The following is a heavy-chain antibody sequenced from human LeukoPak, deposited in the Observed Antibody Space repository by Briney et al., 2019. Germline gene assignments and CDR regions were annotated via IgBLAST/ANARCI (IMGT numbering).Heavy chain of an antibody. J-gene: IGHJ5*02. CDR2: IIPIFGTA. V-gene: IGHV1-69*01. CDR3: ARGGVIVVVPAAIPRFDP. Sequence: ASVKLSCKASRGTFSSYAISWVRQPPGQGLEWMGGIIPIFGTANYAQKFRGRVTITADESTSTAYMELSSLRSEDAAVYYCARGGVIVVVPAAIPRFDPWGQGTLVTVSS. CDR1: RGTFSSYA. D-gene: IGHD2-2*02.